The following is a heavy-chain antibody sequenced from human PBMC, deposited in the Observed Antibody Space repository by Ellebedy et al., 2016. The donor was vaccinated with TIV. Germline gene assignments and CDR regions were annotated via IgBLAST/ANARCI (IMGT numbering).Heavy chain of an antibody. Sequence: GGSLRLXCAASGFTFSTYSMNWVRQAPGKGLEWVSYISSSSSTIYYADSVKGRFTISRDNAKNSLDLQMNSLRDEDTAVYYCARDRGGGSCTDWGQGTLVTVSS. J-gene: IGHJ4*02. CDR3: ARDRGGGSCTD. CDR2: ISSSSSTI. D-gene: IGHD2-15*01. CDR1: GFTFSTYS. V-gene: IGHV3-48*02.